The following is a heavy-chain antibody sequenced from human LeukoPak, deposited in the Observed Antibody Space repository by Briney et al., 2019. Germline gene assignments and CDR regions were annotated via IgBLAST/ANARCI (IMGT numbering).Heavy chain of an antibody. CDR1: GGSISSYY. CDR3: ARSRAVGYSYGQGYYYYMDV. Sequence: SETLSLTCTVSGGSISSYYWSWIRQPPGKGLEWIGYIYYSGSTNYNPSLKSRVTISVDTSKNQFSLKLSSVTAADTAVYYCARSRAVGYSYGQGYYYYMDVWGKGTTVTVSS. V-gene: IGHV4-59*01. D-gene: IGHD5-18*01. CDR2: IYYSGST. J-gene: IGHJ6*03.